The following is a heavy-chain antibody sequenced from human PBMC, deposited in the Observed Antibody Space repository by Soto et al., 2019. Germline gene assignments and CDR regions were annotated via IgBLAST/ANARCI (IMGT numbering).Heavy chain of an antibody. CDR3: ARDFRAGIYYGSGSSIDY. Sequence: QVQLVQSGAEVKKPGASVKVSCKASGYTFISYGISWVLQAPGQGLEWMGWISAYNGNTNYAQKLQGRVTMTTDTSTSTAYMELRSLRSDDTAVYYCARDFRAGIYYGSGSSIDYWGQGTLVTVSS. D-gene: IGHD3-10*01. J-gene: IGHJ4*02. CDR2: ISAYNGNT. CDR1: GYTFISYG. V-gene: IGHV1-18*01.